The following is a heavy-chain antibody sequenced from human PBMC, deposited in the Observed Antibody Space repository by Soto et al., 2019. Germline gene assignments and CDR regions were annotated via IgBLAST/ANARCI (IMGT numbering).Heavy chain of an antibody. J-gene: IGHJ4*02. V-gene: IGHV1-69*02. CDR3: ASGSASDVDY. Sequence: QVPLVQSGAEVKKPGSSVKVSCKASGGSFSKYSISWIRQAPGQGLEWMGRIIPYLGVITYAQKFKGRVTISADEVTGTGHMELNSLGSEDTATYFCASGSASDVDYWGQGSLITVS. D-gene: IGHD3-10*01. CDR1: GGSFSKYS. CDR2: IIPYLGVI.